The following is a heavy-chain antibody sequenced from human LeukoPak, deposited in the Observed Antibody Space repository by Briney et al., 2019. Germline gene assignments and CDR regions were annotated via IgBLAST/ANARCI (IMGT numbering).Heavy chain of an antibody. V-gene: IGHV1-2*02. CDR1: GYTFTGYS. Sequence: ASVKVSCKASGYTFTGYSMHWVRQAPGQGLEWMGWINPNSGGTNYAQKFQGRVTMTRDTSISTAYMELSRLRSDDTAVYYCARAIVVVPAAIGWFDPWGQGTLVTVSS. J-gene: IGHJ5*02. D-gene: IGHD2-2*01. CDR3: ARAIVVVPAAIGWFDP. CDR2: INPNSGGT.